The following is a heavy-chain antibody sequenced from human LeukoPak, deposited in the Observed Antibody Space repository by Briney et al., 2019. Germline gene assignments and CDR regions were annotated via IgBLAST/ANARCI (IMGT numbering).Heavy chain of an antibody. D-gene: IGHD6-13*01. CDR3: ARRKITAAGTYYFDY. J-gene: IGHJ4*02. CDR2: TYYRSKWYN. Sequence: SQTLSLTCAISGDSVSSNSAAWNWIRQSPSRGLEWLGRTYYRSKWYNDYAVSVKSRITINPDTSKNQFSLKLSSVTAADTAVYYCARRKITAAGTYYFDYWGQGTLVTVSS. CDR1: GDSVSSNSAA. V-gene: IGHV6-1*01.